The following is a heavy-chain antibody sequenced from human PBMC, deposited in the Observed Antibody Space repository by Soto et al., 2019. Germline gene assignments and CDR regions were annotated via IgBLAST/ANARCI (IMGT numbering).Heavy chain of an antibody. D-gene: IGHD1-1*01. J-gene: IGHJ4*02. CDR1: GYTFTSYG. V-gene: IGHV1-18*01. CDR3: ARGRYGDY. Sequence: QVHLVQSGAEVKKPGASVKVSCKGSGYTFTSYGITWVRQAPGQGLEWMGCISAHNGNTDYAQKLQGRVTVTRDTSTSTAYMELRSLRSDDTAVSYCARGRYGDYWGQGALVTVSS. CDR2: ISAHNGNT.